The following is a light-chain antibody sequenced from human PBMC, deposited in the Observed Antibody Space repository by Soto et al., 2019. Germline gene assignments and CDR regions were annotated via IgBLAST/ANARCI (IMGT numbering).Light chain of an antibody. CDR1: KLGDKY. Sequence: SYELTQPPSVSVSPGQTASITCSGDKLGDKYACWYQQKPGQSPVVVIYQDSKRPSGIPERFSGSNSGNTATLTISGTQAMDEADYYCQAWDSRTDVFGTGTKVTVL. CDR2: QDS. J-gene: IGLJ1*01. CDR3: QAWDSRTDV. V-gene: IGLV3-1*01.